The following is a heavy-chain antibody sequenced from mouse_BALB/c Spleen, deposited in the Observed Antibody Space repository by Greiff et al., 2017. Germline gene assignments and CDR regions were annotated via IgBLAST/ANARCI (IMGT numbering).Heavy chain of an antibody. V-gene: IGHV5-6-5*01. D-gene: IGHD1-2*01. CDR1: GFTFSSYA. J-gene: IGHJ3*01. CDR2: ISSGGST. Sequence: EVQLVESGGGLVKPGGSLKLSCAASGFTFSSYAMSWVRQTPAKRLEWVASISSGGSTYYPDSVKGRFTISRDNARNILYLKMSSLRSEDTAMYYCARGGIITTATWFAYWGQGTLVTVSA. CDR3: ARGGIITTATWFAY.